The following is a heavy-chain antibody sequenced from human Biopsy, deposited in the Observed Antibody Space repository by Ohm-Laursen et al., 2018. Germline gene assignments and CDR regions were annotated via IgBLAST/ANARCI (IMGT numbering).Heavy chain of an antibody. CDR2: IHHSGST. J-gene: IGHJ6*02. Sequence: DTLSLTCTVSGVSITAYYWSWIRQPPGKGLECIGNIHHSGSTNYNPSLKSRLTISVDTSKNQFSLKLSSVTAADTAVYYCARMDCSGGSCHYYSYGMDVWGQGTTVTVSS. CDR1: GVSITAYY. CDR3: ARMDCSGGSCHYYSYGMDV. V-gene: IGHV4-4*09. D-gene: IGHD2-15*01.